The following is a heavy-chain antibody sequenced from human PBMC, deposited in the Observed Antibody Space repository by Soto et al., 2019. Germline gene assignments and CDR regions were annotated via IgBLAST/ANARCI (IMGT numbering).Heavy chain of an antibody. CDR1: GGTFSSYT. Sequence: GASVKVSCKASGGTFSSYTISWVRQAPGQGHEWMGRIIPILGIANYAQKFQGRVTITADKSTSTAYMELSSLRSEDTAVYYCARDPPGIAVAGTLNYWGQGTLVTVSS. V-gene: IGHV1-69*04. CDR3: ARDPPGIAVAGTLNY. D-gene: IGHD6-19*01. CDR2: IIPILGIA. J-gene: IGHJ4*02.